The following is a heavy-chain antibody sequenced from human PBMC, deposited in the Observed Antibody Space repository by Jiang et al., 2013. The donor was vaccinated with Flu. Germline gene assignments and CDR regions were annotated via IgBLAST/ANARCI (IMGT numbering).Heavy chain of an antibody. CDR1: GGSISSYY. CDR3: ARTASSNYDYVWGSYRHDAFDI. J-gene: IGHJ3*02. CDR2: IYTSGST. D-gene: IGHD3-16*02. Sequence: GSGLVKPSETLSLTCTVSGGSISSYYWSWIRQPAGKGLEWIGRIYTSGSTNYNPSLKSRVTMSVDTSKNQFSLKLSSVTAADTAVYYCARTASSNYDYVWGSYRHDAFDIWGQGTMVTVSS. V-gene: IGHV4-4*07.